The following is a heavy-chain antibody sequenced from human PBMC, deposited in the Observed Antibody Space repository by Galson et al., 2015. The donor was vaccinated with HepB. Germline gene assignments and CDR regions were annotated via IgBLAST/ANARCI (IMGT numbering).Heavy chain of an antibody. CDR1: GFTLGDYA. CDR2: IRSKTYGGTT. J-gene: IGHJ6*03. V-gene: IGHV3-49*03. D-gene: IGHD3-16*01. CDR3: TREGYRILGNYYYMDV. Sequence: SLRLSCAASGFTLGDYAMSWFRQAPGKGLEWVGFIRSKTYGGTTEYAASVKGRFTISRDESKSIAYLQMNSLKTEDTAVYYCTREGYRILGNYYYMDVWGKGTTVTVSS.